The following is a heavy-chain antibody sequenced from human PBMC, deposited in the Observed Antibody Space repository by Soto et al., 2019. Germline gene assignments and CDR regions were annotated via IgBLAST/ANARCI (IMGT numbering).Heavy chain of an antibody. V-gene: IGHV4-34*01. CDR1: GGSFSGYY. CDR3: ASPPSPESFHL. J-gene: IGHJ1*01. Sequence: SETLSLTCAVYGGSFSGYYWSGIRQPPGKGLEWIGEINHSGSTNYNPSLKSRVTISVDTSKNQFSLKLSSVTAADTAVYYCASPPSPESFHLWGQTTLVTVSS. CDR2: INHSGST.